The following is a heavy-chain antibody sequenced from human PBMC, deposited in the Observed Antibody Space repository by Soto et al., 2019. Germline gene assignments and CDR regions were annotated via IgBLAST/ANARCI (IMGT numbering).Heavy chain of an antibody. CDR1: GGSVSTDY. CDR2: IYNGGSP. D-gene: IGHD3-3*01. Sequence: SETLSLTCTVSGGSVSTDYWSWIRQPPGKRLEYIGFIYNGGSPNYNPSLESRVTISPDTSKNQFSLKLSSVTAADTAVYYCARGEWFLRGYGMDVWGRGTTVTVSS. V-gene: IGHV4-59*02. CDR3: ARGEWFLRGYGMDV. J-gene: IGHJ6*02.